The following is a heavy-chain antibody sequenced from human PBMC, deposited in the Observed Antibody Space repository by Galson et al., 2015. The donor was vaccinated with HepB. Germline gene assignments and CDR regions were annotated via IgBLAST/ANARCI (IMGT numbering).Heavy chain of an antibody. J-gene: IGHJ6*03. CDR2: IRSNGGST. V-gene: IGHV3-64*02. CDR3: AREGHDPDSHFYYYMDV. D-gene: IGHD1-1*01. CDR1: GFTFSYYG. Sequence: SLRLSCAASGFTFSYYGMHWVRQAPGKGLEYVSAIRSNGGSTYYADSVRGRFTISRDNSKYMLYLQMGSPRVEDTAVYYCAREGHDPDSHFYYYMDVWGKGTTVTVSS.